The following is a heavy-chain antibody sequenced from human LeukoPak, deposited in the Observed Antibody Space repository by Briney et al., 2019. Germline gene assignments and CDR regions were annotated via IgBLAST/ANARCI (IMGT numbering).Heavy chain of an antibody. J-gene: IGHJ4*02. CDR2: IWYDGSNK. D-gene: IGHD4-17*01. CDR3: AKERDSDYGDYFGFFDY. V-gene: IGHV3-33*06. CDR1: GFTFSSYG. Sequence: GRSLRLSCAASGFTFSSYGMHWVRQAPGTGLEWVAVIWYDGSNKYYADSVKGRFTISRDNSKNTLYLQMNSLRAEDTAVYYCAKERDSDYGDYFGFFDYWGQGTLVTVSS.